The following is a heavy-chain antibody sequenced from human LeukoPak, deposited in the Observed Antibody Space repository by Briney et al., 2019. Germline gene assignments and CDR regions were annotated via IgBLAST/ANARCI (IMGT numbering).Heavy chain of an antibody. Sequence: PSETLSLTCTVSGGSISSGSYYWGWIRQPAGKGLEWIGRIYTSGSTNYNPSLKSRVTISVDTSKNQFSLKLSSVTAADTAVYYCARGYYDILTGYYGRVGYYFDYWGQGTLVTVSS. CDR1: GGSISSGSYY. CDR3: ARGYYDILTGYYGRVGYYFDY. D-gene: IGHD3-9*01. J-gene: IGHJ4*02. CDR2: IYTSGST. V-gene: IGHV4-61*02.